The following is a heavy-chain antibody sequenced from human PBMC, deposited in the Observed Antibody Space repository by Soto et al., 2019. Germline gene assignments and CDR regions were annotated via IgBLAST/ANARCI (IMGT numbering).Heavy chain of an antibody. CDR3: ARAREDSSGWFDY. CDR2: INPKSGGT. J-gene: IGHJ4*02. CDR1: GYIFSDHY. Sequence: QVQLVQSGAEVKQPGASMKVSCKASGYIFSDHYIHWVRQAPGQGLEWMAWINPKSGGTNYARNFQGRVTLTRDTSISTAYMELSRLTSDDTAVYYWARAREDSSGWFDYWGQGTLVTVSS. D-gene: IGHD6-19*01. V-gene: IGHV1-2*02.